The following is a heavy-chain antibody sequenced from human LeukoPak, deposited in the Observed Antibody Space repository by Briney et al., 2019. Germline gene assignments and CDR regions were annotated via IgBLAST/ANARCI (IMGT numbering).Heavy chain of an antibody. D-gene: IGHD2-15*01. J-gene: IGHJ4*02. CDR3: AKLSGYCSGGSCYNHY. Sequence: PGGSLRLSCVASGFTFSSYGMSWVRQAPGKGLEWVSVMSGSGDSTYYADSVKGRFTISRDNSKNTQYLQMNSLRAEDMAVYYCAKLSGYCSGGSCYNHYWGQGALVTVSS. CDR2: MSGSGDST. V-gene: IGHV3-23*01. CDR1: GFTFSSYG.